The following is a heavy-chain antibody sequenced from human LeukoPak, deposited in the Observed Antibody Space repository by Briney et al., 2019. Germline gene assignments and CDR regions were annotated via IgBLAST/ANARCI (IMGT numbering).Heavy chain of an antibody. J-gene: IGHJ4*02. D-gene: IGHD5-18*01. CDR3: AREHGYSYGNFDY. CDR1: GYIFTGYY. Sequence: ASVKVSCKASGYIFTGYYMHWVRQAPGQGLEWMGWINPNSGDTNYAQKFQGRVTMTRDTSISTAYMELSRLRSDDTAVYYCAREHGYSYGNFDYWGQGTLVTVSS. V-gene: IGHV1-2*02. CDR2: INPNSGDT.